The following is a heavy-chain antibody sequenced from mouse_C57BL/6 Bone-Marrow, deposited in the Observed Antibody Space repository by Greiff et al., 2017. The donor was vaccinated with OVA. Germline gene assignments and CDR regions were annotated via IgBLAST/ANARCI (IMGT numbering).Heavy chain of an antibody. CDR3: APLTTEVATDY. CDR1: GYTFTSYW. Sequence: QVQLQQPGAELVKPGASVKLSCKASGYTFTSYWMHWVKQRPGQGLEWIGMIHPNSGSTNYNEKFKSKATLTVDKSSSTAYMQLSSLTSEDSADYYCAPLTTEVATDYWGQGTTLTVSS. V-gene: IGHV1-64*01. J-gene: IGHJ2*01. CDR2: IHPNSGST. D-gene: IGHD1-1*01.